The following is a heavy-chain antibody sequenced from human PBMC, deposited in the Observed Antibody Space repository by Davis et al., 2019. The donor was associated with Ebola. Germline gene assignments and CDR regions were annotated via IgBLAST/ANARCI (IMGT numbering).Heavy chain of an antibody. V-gene: IGHV3-30*03. CDR2: ISYDGSNK. CDR1: GFTFSSYG. J-gene: IGHJ3*02. CDR3: APRRDAYKGGAFEI. D-gene: IGHD5-24*01. Sequence: PGGSLRLSCAASGFTFSSYGMHWVRQAPGKGLEWVAVISYDGSNKYYADSVKGRFTISRDNSKNTLYLQMNSLRAEDTALYYCAPRRDAYKGGAFEIWGQGTMVTVSS.